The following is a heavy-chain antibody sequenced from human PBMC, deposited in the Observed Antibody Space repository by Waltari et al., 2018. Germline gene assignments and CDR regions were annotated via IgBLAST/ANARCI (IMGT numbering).Heavy chain of an antibody. Sequence: QVQLQQWGAGLLKPSETLSLTCAVYGGSFRGSYWSWIRQPPGKGLEWIGEINHSGSTNYNPSLKSRVTISVDTSKNQFSLKLSSVTAADTAVYYCARDPLGYGDYGEGFDPWGQGTLVTVSS. J-gene: IGHJ5*02. CDR2: INHSGST. V-gene: IGHV4-34*01. CDR1: GGSFRGSY. D-gene: IGHD4-17*01. CDR3: ARDPLGYGDYGEGFDP.